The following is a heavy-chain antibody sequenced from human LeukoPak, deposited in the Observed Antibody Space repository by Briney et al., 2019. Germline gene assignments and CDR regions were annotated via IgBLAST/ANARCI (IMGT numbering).Heavy chain of an antibody. V-gene: IGHV3-21*01. Sequence: PGGSLRLSCAASGFTLSSYSMNWVRPAPGKGLEWVSSISSSSSYIYYADSVKGRFTISRDNAKNSLYLQMSSLRGEDTALYYCATEHWGPNSWGQGTLVTVSS. D-gene: IGHD3-16*01. J-gene: IGHJ4*02. CDR2: ISSSSSYI. CDR3: ATEHWGPNS. CDR1: GFTLSSYS.